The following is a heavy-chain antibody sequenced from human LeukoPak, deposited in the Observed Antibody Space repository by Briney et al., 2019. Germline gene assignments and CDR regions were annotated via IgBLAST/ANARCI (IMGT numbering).Heavy chain of an antibody. D-gene: IGHD2-21*01. Sequence: SETLSLTCAVYGGSFSGYYWSWIRQPPGKGLEWIGEINHSGSTNYNPSLKSRVTISVDTSKNQFSLKLSSVTAADTAVYYCARRVIAALGFQHWGKGTLVTVSS. CDR3: ARRVIAALGFQH. J-gene: IGHJ1*01. CDR1: GGSFSGYY. V-gene: IGHV4-34*01. CDR2: INHSGST.